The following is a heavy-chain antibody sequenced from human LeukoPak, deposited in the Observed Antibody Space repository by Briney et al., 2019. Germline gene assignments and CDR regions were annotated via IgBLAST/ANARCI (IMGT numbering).Heavy chain of an antibody. CDR3: VSFYETY. CDR1: GKYW. Sequence: GSLRLSCSASGKYWMHLVRQGSGEGLVWVSHINSDGSWTSYADSVKGRFTISKDNAKNTVYLQMNSLRAEDTAVYYCVSFYETYWGRGTLVTVSS. CDR2: INSDGSWT. D-gene: IGHD2/OR15-2a*01. V-gene: IGHV3-74*01. J-gene: IGHJ4*02.